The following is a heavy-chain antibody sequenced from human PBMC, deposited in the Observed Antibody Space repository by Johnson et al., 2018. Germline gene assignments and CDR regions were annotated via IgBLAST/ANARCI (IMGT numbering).Heavy chain of an antibody. CDR3: AKSQRGIAVLLATYFQD. V-gene: IGHV3-23*04. CDR1: GFAFGSYA. D-gene: IGHD6-19*01. Sequence: VQLVQSGGGLVQPGGSLRLSCAASGFAFGSYAMSWVRQAPGRGLEGVSSMSGSAGRTYYADSVKGRFLIARNNSKNTLYPKMNSLRAEDTAVYYCAKSQRGIAVLLATYFQDWGQGTLVTVSS. CDR2: MSGSAGRT. J-gene: IGHJ1*01.